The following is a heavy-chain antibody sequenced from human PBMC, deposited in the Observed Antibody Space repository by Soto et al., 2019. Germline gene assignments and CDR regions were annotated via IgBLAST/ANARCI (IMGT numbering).Heavy chain of an antibody. D-gene: IGHD3-16*01. Sequence: QVQLVQSGAEVKKPGSSVKVSCKASGGTFSSYAISWVRQAPGQGLEWMGGSIPIFGTANYAQKFQGRVTITADESTSTAYMELSSLRSEDRAVYYCARAPRKMATIEFGDYWGQGTLVTVSS. CDR3: ARAPRKMATIEFGDY. CDR1: GGTFSSYA. CDR2: SIPIFGTA. V-gene: IGHV1-69*01. J-gene: IGHJ4*02.